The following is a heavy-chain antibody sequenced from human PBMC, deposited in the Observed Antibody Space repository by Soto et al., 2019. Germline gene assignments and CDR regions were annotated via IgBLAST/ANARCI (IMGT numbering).Heavy chain of an antibody. CDR1: GFTFSNFD. J-gene: IGHJ1*01. V-gene: IGHV3-23*01. CDR2: ISTSGGTT. CDR3: ATGTAAPAH. Sequence: EVQLLESGGGLVQPGGSLRLSCAASGFTFSNFDTSWVRQAPGKGLEWVSGISTSGGTTYYADSVKGRFTSSRDNSKNTLYLQMTSLRAEDTAVYYCATGTAAPAHWGQGTLVTVSS. D-gene: IGHD6-13*01.